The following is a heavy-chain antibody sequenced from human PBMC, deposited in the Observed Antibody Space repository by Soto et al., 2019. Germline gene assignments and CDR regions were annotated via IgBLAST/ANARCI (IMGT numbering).Heavy chain of an antibody. CDR2: IVVGSGNT. D-gene: IGHD3-3*01. J-gene: IGHJ4*02. V-gene: IGHV1-58*01. Sequence: VASVKVSCKASGFTFTSSAVQWVRQARGQRLEWIGWIVVGSGNTNYAQKFQERVTITRDMSTSTAYMELSSLRSEDTAVYYCAAVDRKSYEFDYWGQGTLVTVSS. CDR3: AAVDRKSYEFDY. CDR1: GFTFTSSA.